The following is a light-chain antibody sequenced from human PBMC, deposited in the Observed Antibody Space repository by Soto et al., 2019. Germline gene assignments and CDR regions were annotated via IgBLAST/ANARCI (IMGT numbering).Light chain of an antibody. Sequence: DIQMTQSPSSLSAYVGDRVTITCRASRGIGNYFTWFQLRPGRAPRSMIYAASSLQGGVPSRFSGSGSGSVFTLTISSPQPEDSGTYYCQQYDSYPYTFGQGTKLEIK. CDR3: QQYDSYPYT. J-gene: IGKJ2*01. CDR2: AAS. CDR1: RGIGNY. V-gene: IGKV1-16*01.